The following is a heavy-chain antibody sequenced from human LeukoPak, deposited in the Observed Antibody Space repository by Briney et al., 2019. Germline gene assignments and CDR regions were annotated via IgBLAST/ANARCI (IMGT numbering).Heavy chain of an antibody. CDR1: GYTLTESS. CDR2: FDPENGQP. CDR3: AAGADYDIMPY. D-gene: IGHD3-9*01. J-gene: IGHJ4*02. Sequence: ASVKVSCKASGYTLTESSTHWVRQAPGKGLEWMGGFDPENGQPIYAQKFQGRVTMTEDTSTDTAYMELRSLRSEDTAVYYCAAGADYDIMPYWGQGTLVTVSS. V-gene: IGHV1-24*01.